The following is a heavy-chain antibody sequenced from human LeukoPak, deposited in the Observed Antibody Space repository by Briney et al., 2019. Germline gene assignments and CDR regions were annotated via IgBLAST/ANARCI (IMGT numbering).Heavy chain of an antibody. CDR2: ISGITTTSIPTTI. Sequence: GGSLRLSCAASGFTFSDYYMSWIRQAPGKGLEWVSYISGITTTSIPTTIYYADSVKGRFTISRDNAKNSLYLQMNSLRAEDTGVYSCARDADGYEDWGQGTLVIVSS. CDR3: ARDADGYED. J-gene: IGHJ4*02. D-gene: IGHD5-24*01. CDR1: GFTFSDYY. V-gene: IGHV3-11*01.